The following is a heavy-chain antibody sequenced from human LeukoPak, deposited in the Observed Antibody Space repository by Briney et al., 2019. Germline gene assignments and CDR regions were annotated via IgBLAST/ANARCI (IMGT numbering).Heavy chain of an antibody. J-gene: IGHJ4*02. CDR1: GYTFTGYY. D-gene: IGHD2-2*01. Sequence: GASVKVSCKASGYTFTGYYIHWVRQAPGQGLEWLGWINPNSGDTGYAQKFQGRVTMTRDTFISTAYMELSRLRSDDTAVYYCARRIYCSSTSCSYFDYWGQGTLVTVSS. CDR2: INPNSGDT. CDR3: ARRIYCSSTSCSYFDY. V-gene: IGHV1-2*02.